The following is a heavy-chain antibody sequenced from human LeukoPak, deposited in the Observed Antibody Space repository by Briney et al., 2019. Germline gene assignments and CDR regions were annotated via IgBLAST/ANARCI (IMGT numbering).Heavy chain of an antibody. V-gene: IGHV3-11*06. Sequence: GGSLRLSCAASGFIFSDYYMSWIRQAPGKGLEWVSYISGSGTYTNYADSVKGRFTISRDNTKNSLYLQMNSLRAEDTAVYYCARDYYDSSGYQFDYWGQGTLVTVSS. CDR2: ISGSGTYT. CDR3: ARDYYDSSGYQFDY. CDR1: GFIFSDYY. J-gene: IGHJ4*02. D-gene: IGHD3-22*01.